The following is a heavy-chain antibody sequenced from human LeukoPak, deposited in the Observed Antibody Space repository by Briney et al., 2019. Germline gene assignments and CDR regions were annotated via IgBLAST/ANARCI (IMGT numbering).Heavy chain of an antibody. V-gene: IGHV4-59*01. CDR2: VYYSGST. CDR1: GGSISSYY. J-gene: IGHJ6*02. CDR3: ARNRCSSTSCYSYGMDV. Sequence: SETLSLTCTVSGGSISSYYWSWIRQPPGKGLEWIGYVYYSGSTNYNPSLKSRVTISVDTSKNQFSLKLSSVTAADTAVYYCARNRCSSTSCYSYGMDVWGQGTTVTVSS. D-gene: IGHD2-2*01.